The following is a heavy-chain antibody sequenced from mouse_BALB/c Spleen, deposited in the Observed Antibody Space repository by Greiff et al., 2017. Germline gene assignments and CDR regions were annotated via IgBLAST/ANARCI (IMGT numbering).Heavy chain of an antibody. Sequence: QVQLKQSGAELMKPGASVKISCKATGYTFSSYWIEWVKQRPGHGLEWIGEILPGSGSTNYNEKFKGKATFTADTSSNTAYMQLSSLTSEDSAVYYCASLPTDYWGQGTSVTVSA. CDR3: ASLPTDY. D-gene: IGHD5-5*01. CDR1: GYTFSSYW. CDR2: ILPGSGST. J-gene: IGHJ4*01. V-gene: IGHV1-9*01.